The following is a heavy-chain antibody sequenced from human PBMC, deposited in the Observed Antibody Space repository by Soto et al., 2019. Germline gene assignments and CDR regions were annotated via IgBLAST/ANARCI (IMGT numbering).Heavy chain of an antibody. CDR2: IIPIFGTA. CDR3: ASTKYDSSAYYYSYLGL. D-gene: IGHD3-22*01. V-gene: IGHV1-69*06. Sequence: QVELVQSGAEVKKPGSSVKVSCQASEDTFRNYAISWVRQAPGQGLEWMGGIIPIFGTANYAQKFQGRVTITAETPANTVYLELSSLRSEDTAVYYCASTKYDSSAYYYSYLGLWGRGTLVTVSS. J-gene: IGHJ2*01. CDR1: EDTFRNYA.